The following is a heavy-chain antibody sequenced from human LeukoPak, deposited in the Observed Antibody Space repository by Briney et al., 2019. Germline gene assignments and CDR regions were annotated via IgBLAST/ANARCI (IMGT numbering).Heavy chain of an antibody. CDR2: INSDGRST. V-gene: IGHV3-74*01. J-gene: IGHJ4*02. CDR3: AKGLSSGYSGSDY. D-gene: IGHD3-22*01. Sequence: GGSLRLSCAASGFTFSNYWMHWVRQAPGKGLVWVSRINSDGRSTNYADSVKGRFTISRDNSKNTLNLQMNSLRVEDTAVYYCAKGLSSGYSGSDYWGQGTRVTVSS. CDR1: GFTFSNYW.